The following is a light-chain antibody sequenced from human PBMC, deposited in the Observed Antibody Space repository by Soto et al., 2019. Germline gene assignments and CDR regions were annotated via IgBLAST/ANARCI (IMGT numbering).Light chain of an antibody. J-gene: IGLJ1*01. V-gene: IGLV1-40*01. CDR3: SSYTSSSTYV. Sequence: QSVLTQPPSVSGAPGQRVTISCTGSSSNIGAGYDVHWYQQLPGTAPKLLIYGNSNRPSGVPDRFSGSKSGNTASLSISRLRPEDEADYYCSSYTSSSTYVFGTGTKGTVL. CDR1: SSNIGAGYD. CDR2: GNS.